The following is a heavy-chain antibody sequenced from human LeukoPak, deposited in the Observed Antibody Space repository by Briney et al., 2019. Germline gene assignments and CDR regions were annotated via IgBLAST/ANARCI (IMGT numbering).Heavy chain of an antibody. CDR2: ISNTGGST. CDR3: AKAPGYYYYYGMDV. Sequence: GGSLRLSCAASGFTFNSYAMSWVRQAPGKGLEWVSSISNTGGSTYDADSVKGRLTISRDNSKNTLYLQMNSLRAEDTAVYYCAKAPGYYYYYGMDVWGHGTTVTVSS. V-gene: IGHV3-23*01. J-gene: IGHJ6*02. CDR1: GFTFNSYA.